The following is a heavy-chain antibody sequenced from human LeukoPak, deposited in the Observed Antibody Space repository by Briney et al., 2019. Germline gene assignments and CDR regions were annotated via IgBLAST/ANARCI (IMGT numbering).Heavy chain of an antibody. J-gene: IGHJ4*02. D-gene: IGHD3-22*01. CDR1: GFTFSSYS. CDR2: ISSSSSYI. Sequence: GGSLRLSCAASGFTFSSYSMNWVRQAPGKGLEWVSSISSSSSYIYYADSVKGRFTISRDNAKNSLYLQMNSLRAEDTAVYYCATEETYYYDSSGYSGVDYWGQGTLVTVSS. CDR3: ATEETYYYDSSGYSGVDY. V-gene: IGHV3-21*01.